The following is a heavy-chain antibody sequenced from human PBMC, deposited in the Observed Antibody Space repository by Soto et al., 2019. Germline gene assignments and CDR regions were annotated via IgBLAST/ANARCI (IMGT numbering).Heavy chain of an antibody. Sequence: PGGSLRLSCAASGLTFSSYSMNWVRQAPGKGLEWVSSISSSSSYIYYADSVKGRFTISRDNAKNSLYLQMNSLRAEDTAVYYCARPPPEYSGYDPGYWGQGTLVTVSS. CDR1: GLTFSSYS. CDR3: ARPPPEYSGYDPGY. D-gene: IGHD5-12*01. J-gene: IGHJ4*02. V-gene: IGHV3-21*01. CDR2: ISSSSSYI.